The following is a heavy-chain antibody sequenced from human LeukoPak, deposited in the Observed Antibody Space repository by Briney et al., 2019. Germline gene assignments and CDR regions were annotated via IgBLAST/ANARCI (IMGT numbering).Heavy chain of an antibody. V-gene: IGHV1/OR15-1*02. J-gene: IGHJ2*01. CDR1: GYIFTDYY. Sequence: ASVKVSCKASGYIFTDYYMHWVRQAPGQELGWMGRINPNSGGTNYAQKFQGRVTMTRDTSISTAYTELSSLRSEDTAVYYCARDLGTMVRGLAHWYFDLWGRGTLVTVSS. D-gene: IGHD3-10*01. CDR3: ARDLGTMVRGLAHWYFDL. CDR2: INPNSGGT.